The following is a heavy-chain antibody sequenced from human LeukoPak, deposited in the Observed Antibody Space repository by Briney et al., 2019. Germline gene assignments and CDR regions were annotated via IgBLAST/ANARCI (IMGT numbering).Heavy chain of an antibody. CDR3: AKVKGEVIGAFDI. D-gene: IGHD3-16*01. J-gene: IGHJ3*02. V-gene: IGHV1-46*01. CDR1: GYTFTSYY. Sequence: ASVKVSCKASGYTFTSYYMHWVRQAPGQGLECRGIINPSGGSTSYAQKFQGRVTMTRDTSTSTVYMELSSLRSEDTAVYYCAKVKGEVIGAFDIWGQGTMVTVSS. CDR2: INPSGGST.